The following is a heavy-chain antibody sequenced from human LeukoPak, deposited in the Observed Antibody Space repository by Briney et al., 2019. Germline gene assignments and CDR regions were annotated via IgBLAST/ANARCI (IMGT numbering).Heavy chain of an antibody. CDR2: IIPIFGTA. D-gene: IGHD3-10*01. CDR1: GGTFSSYA. CDR3: AREPSSIQSVRGSFRSYFDY. V-gene: IGHV1-69*01. Sequence: ASVKVSFKASGGTFSSYAISWVRQAPGQGLEWMGGIIPIFGTANYAQKFQGRVTITADESTSTAYMELSSLRSEDTAVYYCAREPSSIQSVRGSFRSYFDYWGQGTLVTVSS. J-gene: IGHJ4*02.